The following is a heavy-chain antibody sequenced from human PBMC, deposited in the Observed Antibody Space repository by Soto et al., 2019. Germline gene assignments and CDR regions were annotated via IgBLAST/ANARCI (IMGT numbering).Heavy chain of an antibody. D-gene: IGHD2-2*03. CDR1: GGSISPSY. CDR2: IYYTGNT. J-gene: IGHJ4*02. V-gene: IGHV4-59*01. CDR3: AAGLDHNKVGY. Sequence: QVRLQESGPGLVKPSETLSLTCTVSGGSISPSYWNWVRQPPGKRPEWMGCIYYTGNTHYNPSIKTRATISRDTSKSQFALELTSVTAADTAIYFCAAGLDHNKVGYWGQGTLVTVSS.